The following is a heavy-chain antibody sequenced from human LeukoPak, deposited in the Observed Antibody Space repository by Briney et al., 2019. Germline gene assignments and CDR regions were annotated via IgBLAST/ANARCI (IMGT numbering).Heavy chain of an antibody. V-gene: IGHV4-59*01. CDR2: IYYSGST. CDR1: GGSISSYY. CDR3: ASDSYGYDGAFDI. Sequence: SETLSLTCTVSGGSISSYYWSWIRQPAGKGLEWIGYIYYSGSTNYNPSLKSRVTISVDTSKNQFSLKLSSVTAADTAVYYCASDSYGYDGAFDIWGQGTMVTVSS. D-gene: IGHD5-18*01. J-gene: IGHJ3*02.